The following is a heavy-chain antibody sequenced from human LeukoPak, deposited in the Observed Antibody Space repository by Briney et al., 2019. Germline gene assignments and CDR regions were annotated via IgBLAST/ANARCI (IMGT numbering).Heavy chain of an antibody. D-gene: IGHD3-10*01. CDR2: IYYSGST. CDR1: GGSISSYY. V-gene: IGHV4-59*08. Sequence: PSETLSLTCTVSGGSISSYYWSWIRQPPGKGLEWIGYIYYSGSTNYNPSLKSRVTISVDTSKNQFSLKLSSVTAADTAVYYCARLTGSYGSGSYLPDYWGQGTLVTVSS. CDR3: ARLTGSYGSGSYLPDY. J-gene: IGHJ4*02.